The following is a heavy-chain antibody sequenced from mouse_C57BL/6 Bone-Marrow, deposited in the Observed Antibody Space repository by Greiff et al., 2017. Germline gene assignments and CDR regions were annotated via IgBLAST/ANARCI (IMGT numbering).Heavy chain of an antibody. CDR1: GFTFSDYG. D-gene: IGHD2-4*01. J-gene: IGHJ3*01. V-gene: IGHV5-17*01. Sequence: VQGVESGGGLVKPGGSLKLSCAASGFTFSDYGMHWVRQAPEKGLEWVAYISSGSSTIYYADTVKGRFTISRDNAKNTLFLQMTSLRSEDTAMYYCAKNDYDKMAWFAYWGQGTLVTVSA. CDR2: ISSGSSTI. CDR3: AKNDYDKMAWFAY.